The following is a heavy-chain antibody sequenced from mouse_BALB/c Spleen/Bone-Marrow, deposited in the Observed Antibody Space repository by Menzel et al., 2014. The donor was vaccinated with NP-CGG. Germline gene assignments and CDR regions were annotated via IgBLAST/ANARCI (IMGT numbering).Heavy chain of an antibody. Sequence: EVKVVKSGGGLVKPGGSLKLSCAASGFAFSSYDMSWVRQTPEKRLEWVATISSGGSYTYYPDSVKGRFTISRDNARNTLYLQMSSLRSEDTALYYCARPLTGAYFDYWGQGTTLTVSS. D-gene: IGHD4-1*01. V-gene: IGHV5-9*02. CDR1: GFAFSSYD. CDR2: ISSGGSYT. J-gene: IGHJ2*01. CDR3: ARPLTGAYFDY.